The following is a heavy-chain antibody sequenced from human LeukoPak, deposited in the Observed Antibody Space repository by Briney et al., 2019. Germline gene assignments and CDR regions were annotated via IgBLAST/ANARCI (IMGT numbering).Heavy chain of an antibody. Sequence: PGGSLRLSCAASGFTFSSYTMNWVRQAPGKGLEWVSSISTSSSYIYYADSVKGRFTISRDNAKNSLYLQMNSLRAEDTAVYYCASVRKGYCSSTSCYAKGYYYYYMDVWGKGTTVTISS. CDR1: GFTFSSYT. CDR3: ASVRKGYCSSTSCYAKGYYYYYMDV. V-gene: IGHV3-21*01. CDR2: ISTSSSYI. J-gene: IGHJ6*03. D-gene: IGHD2-2*01.